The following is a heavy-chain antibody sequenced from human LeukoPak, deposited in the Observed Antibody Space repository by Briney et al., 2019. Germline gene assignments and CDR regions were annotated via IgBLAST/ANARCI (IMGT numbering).Heavy chain of an antibody. V-gene: IGHV1-2*02. CDR2: INPNRGDT. Sequence: ASVKVSCKASAYSFTGYYIHWVRQAPGQGLEWMGWINPNRGDTNYAQKFQGSVTMTRDTSITTAYMELSRLRSDDTAVYYCARDKRMTTTNAFDYWGQGTLVTVSS. J-gene: IGHJ4*02. CDR1: AYSFTGYY. D-gene: IGHD5-24*01. CDR3: ARDKRMTTTNAFDY.